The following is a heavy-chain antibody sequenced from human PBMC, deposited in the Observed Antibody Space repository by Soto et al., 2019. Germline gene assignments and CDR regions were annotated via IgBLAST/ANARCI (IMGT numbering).Heavy chain of an antibody. Sequence: GGSLRLSCAASGFTFSSYATHWVRQAPGKGLEYVSAISSNGGSTYYANSVKGRFTISRDNSKNTLYLQLGSLRAEDMAVYYCSRMIDDYGAGSPHYYYYMDVWGKGTTVTVSS. CDR3: SRMIDDYGAGSPHYYYYMDV. D-gene: IGHD3-10*01. V-gene: IGHV3-64*01. CDR2: ISSNGGST. CDR1: GFTFSSYA. J-gene: IGHJ6*03.